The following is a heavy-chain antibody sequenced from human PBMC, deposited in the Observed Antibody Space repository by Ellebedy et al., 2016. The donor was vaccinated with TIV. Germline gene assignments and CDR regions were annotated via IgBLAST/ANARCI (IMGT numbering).Heavy chain of an antibody. CDR3: ARTKYYYYGMDV. CDR2: ISSSSSYI. Sequence: GESLKISCAASGFTFSSYGMHWVRQAPGKGLEWVSSISSSSSYIYYADSVKGRFTISRDNAKNSLYLQMNSLRAEDTAVYYCARTKYYYYGMDVWGQGTTVTVSS. V-gene: IGHV3-21*01. CDR1: GFTFSSYG. J-gene: IGHJ6*02.